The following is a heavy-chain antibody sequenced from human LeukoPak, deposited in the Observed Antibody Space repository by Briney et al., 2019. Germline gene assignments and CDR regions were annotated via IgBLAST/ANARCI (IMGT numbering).Heavy chain of an antibody. V-gene: IGHV4-59*01. CDR1: GGSISSYY. CDR2: IYYSGST. D-gene: IGHD6-13*01. Sequence: SETLSLTCTVSGGSISSYYWSWIRQPPGKGLEWVGYIYYSGSTNYNPSLKNRVTISVDTSKNQFSLKLSSVTAADTVVYYCARDLGYSSSWSPGAFDIWGQGTMVTVSS. CDR3: ARDLGYSSSWSPGAFDI. J-gene: IGHJ3*02.